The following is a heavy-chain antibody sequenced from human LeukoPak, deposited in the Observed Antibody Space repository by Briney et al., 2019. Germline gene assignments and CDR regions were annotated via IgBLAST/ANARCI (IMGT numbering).Heavy chain of an antibody. Sequence: GASVKVSCKASGYTFTGYYMHWVRQAPGQGLEWMGWINPNSGGTNYAQKFQGRVTMTRDTSISTAYMELSGLRSDDTAVYYCARRGTTYYYYMDVWGKGTTVTVSS. CDR3: ARRGTTYYYYMDV. J-gene: IGHJ6*03. D-gene: IGHD1-7*01. V-gene: IGHV1-2*02. CDR1: GYTFTGYY. CDR2: INPNSGGT.